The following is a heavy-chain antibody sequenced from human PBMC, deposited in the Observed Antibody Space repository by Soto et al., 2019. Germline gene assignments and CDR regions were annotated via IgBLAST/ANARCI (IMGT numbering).Heavy chain of an antibody. J-gene: IGHJ4*02. CDR2: ISYDGSNK. CDR3: ASDFGSGWTLDY. D-gene: IGHD6-19*01. CDR1: GFTFSSYA. V-gene: IGHV3-30-3*01. Sequence: QVQLVESGGGVVQPGRSLRLSCAASGFTFSSYAMHWVRQAPGKGLEWVAVISYDGSNKYYADSVKGRFTISRDNSTNTLYLQMNSLRAEDTAVYYCASDFGSGWTLDYWGQGTLVTVSS.